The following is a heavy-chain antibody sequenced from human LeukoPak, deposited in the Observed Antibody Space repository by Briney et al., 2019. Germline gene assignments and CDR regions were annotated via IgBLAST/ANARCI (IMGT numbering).Heavy chain of an antibody. CDR1: GYTFTGYY. CDR2: INPNSGGT. V-gene: IGHV1-2*02. D-gene: IGHD1-26*01. Sequence: ASVKVSCKASGYTFTGYYMHWVRQAPGQGLKWMGWINPNSGGTNYAQKFQGRVTMTRDTSISTAYMELSRLRSDDTAVYYCARDLVGATTFDYWGQGTLVTVSS. CDR3: ARDLVGATTFDY. J-gene: IGHJ4*02.